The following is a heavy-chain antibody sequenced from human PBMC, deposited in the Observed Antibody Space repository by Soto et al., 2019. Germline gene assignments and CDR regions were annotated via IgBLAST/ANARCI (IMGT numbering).Heavy chain of an antibody. Sequence: VGSLRLSCTVSGFAFNNYGINWVRRAPGKGLEWVSSISKSDYTYYSDSVKGRFAISRDNAKSSVSLQMNTLRVEDTAVYYCAREDSIIIPAVSDFWGQGTLVTVSS. D-gene: IGHD2-2*01. CDR2: ISKSDYT. V-gene: IGHV3-21*01. J-gene: IGHJ4*02. CDR3: AREDSIIIPAVSDF. CDR1: GFAFNNYG.